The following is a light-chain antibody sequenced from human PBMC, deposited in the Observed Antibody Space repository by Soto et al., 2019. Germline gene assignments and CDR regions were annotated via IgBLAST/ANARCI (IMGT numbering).Light chain of an antibody. CDR3: QSYDSGNHDV. Sequence: NFMLTQPHSVSESPGKTVTFSCTRSSGSIASNYVQWYQQRPGSAPSIVIYEDNQRPSGVPDRFSGSIDSSSNSASLTISGLKTEDESGDYCQSYDSGNHDVFGTGTQLTVL. CDR1: SGSIASNY. V-gene: IGLV6-57*04. J-gene: IGLJ1*01. CDR2: EDN.